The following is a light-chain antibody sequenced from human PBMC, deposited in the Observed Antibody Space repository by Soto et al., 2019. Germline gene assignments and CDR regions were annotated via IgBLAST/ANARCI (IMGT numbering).Light chain of an antibody. CDR2: DGS. V-gene: IGKV1-5*01. CDR1: QSLNSL. Sequence: DIQMTQSPSTLSASVGDRVTITCRASQSLNSLLAWYQQKPGRAPKLLIYDGSTLESGVPPRFSGSGSGTEFTLTISSLQTDDFANYYCQQYNSYSSWTFGQGTKVDI. J-gene: IGKJ1*01. CDR3: QQYNSYSSWT.